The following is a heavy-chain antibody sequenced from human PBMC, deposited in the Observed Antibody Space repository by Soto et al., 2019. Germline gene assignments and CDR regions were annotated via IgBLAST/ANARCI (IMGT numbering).Heavy chain of an antibody. V-gene: IGHV4-61*01. CDR1: GGSVSSGSYY. CDR2: IYYSGST. J-gene: IGHJ4*02. D-gene: IGHD4-17*01. CDR3: ARGRGDYGDYVIDY. Sequence: QVQLQESGPGLVKPSETLSLTCTVSGGSVSSGSYYWSWIRQPPGKGLAWIGYIYYSGSTNYNPSLKSRVTISVDTSKNQFSLKLSSVTAADTAVYYCARGRGDYGDYVIDYWGQGTLVTVSS.